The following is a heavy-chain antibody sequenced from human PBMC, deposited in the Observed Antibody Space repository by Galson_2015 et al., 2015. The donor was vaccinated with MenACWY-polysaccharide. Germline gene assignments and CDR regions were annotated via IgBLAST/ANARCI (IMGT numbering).Heavy chain of an antibody. J-gene: IGHJ4*02. CDR3: AKVEKYSGSFYILY. CDR1: GYSISSGYF. CDR2: IFHSGPT. D-gene: IGHD1-26*01. Sequence: ETLSLTCTVYGYSISSGYFWGWIRPPPGKGLEWIASIFHSGPTFYHPSLKSRVTISVDTSKNQFSLKLSSVTAADTAVYYCAKVEKYSGSFYILYWGQGTLVTVSS. V-gene: IGHV4-38-2*02.